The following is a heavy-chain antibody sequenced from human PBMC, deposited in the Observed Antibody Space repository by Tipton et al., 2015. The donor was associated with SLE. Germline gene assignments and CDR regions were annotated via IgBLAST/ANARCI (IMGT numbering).Heavy chain of an antibody. Sequence: TLSLTYTVSGDSISSSYWSWIRQPPGKGLEWIGYIYYTGSSRHNPSLNSRVTISVDTSKNQFALKLTSVTAADTAVYYCARENSGNYLPPNFFDYWGHGILVAVSS. D-gene: IGHD1-26*01. J-gene: IGHJ4*01. CDR2: IYYTGSS. V-gene: IGHV4-59*01. CDR3: ARENSGNYLPPNFFDY. CDR1: GDSISSSY.